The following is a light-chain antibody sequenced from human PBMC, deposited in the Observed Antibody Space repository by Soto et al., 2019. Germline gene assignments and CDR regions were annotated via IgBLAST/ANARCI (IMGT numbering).Light chain of an antibody. V-gene: IGKV1-39*01. CDR1: QSISSY. CDR3: QQRSNWPT. J-gene: IGKJ5*01. Sequence: DIQMTQSPSSLSASVGDRVTITCRASQSISSYLNWYQQKPGKAPNLLIYAASSLQSGVPSRFSGSGSGTDFTLTISSLEPEDFAVYYCQQRSNWPTFGQGTRLEI. CDR2: AAS.